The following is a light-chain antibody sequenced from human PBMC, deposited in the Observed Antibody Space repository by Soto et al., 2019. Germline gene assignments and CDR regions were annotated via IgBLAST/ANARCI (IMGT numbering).Light chain of an antibody. Sequence: DIQMTQSPSTLSASVGDRVTITCRASQTISSYLNWYQQKPGKAPKLPIFAASTLQSGVPSGFSGSGSGTDFTLTISSLQPEDFATYYCQQSYITPWTFGQGTKVDIK. J-gene: IGKJ1*01. CDR1: QTISSY. CDR2: AAS. V-gene: IGKV1-39*01. CDR3: QQSYITPWT.